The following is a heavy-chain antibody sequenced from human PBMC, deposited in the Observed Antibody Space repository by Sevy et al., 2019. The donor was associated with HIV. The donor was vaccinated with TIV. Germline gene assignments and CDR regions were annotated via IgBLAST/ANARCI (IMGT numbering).Heavy chain of an antibody. D-gene: IGHD4-4*01. CDR3: ASTYMTTGFDP. Sequence: SETLSLTCTVSGGSVSSGSYYWSWIRQPPGKGLEWIGYIYYSGSTNYNPSLKSRVTISVDTSKNQFSLKLSSVTAADTAVYYCASTYMTTGFDPWGQGTLVTVSS. J-gene: IGHJ5*02. V-gene: IGHV4-61*01. CDR1: GGSVSSGSYY. CDR2: IYYSGST.